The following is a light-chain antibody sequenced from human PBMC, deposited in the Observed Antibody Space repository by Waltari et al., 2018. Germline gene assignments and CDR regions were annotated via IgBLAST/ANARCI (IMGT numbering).Light chain of an antibody. CDR2: EEV. V-gene: IGLV3-1*01. CDR3: QAWDSGVAGV. CDR1: DLAQKY. Sequence: SDDLIQSLSVSVSTGQTPTLTSSGDDLAQKYVRWYPQKPGLSPVLDIYEEVRRPSDIPQRFSGSNSGNTATLTISGTQPMDEADYSCQAWDSGVAGVFGTGTKVTV. J-gene: IGLJ1*01.